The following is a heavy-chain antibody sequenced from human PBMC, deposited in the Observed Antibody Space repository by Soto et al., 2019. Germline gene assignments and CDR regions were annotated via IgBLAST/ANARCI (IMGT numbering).Heavy chain of an antibody. CDR2: ISAYNGNT. J-gene: IGHJ6*02. Sequence: QVQLVQSGAEVKKPGASVKVSCKASGYTFTSYGISWVRQAPGQGLEWMGWISAYNGNTNYAQKLQGRVTMTTDTSTSTGYMELRSLRSDDTAVYYCARGGLLGQQLYYYYGMDVWGQGTTVTVSS. CDR3: ARGGLLGQQLYYYYGMDV. D-gene: IGHD6-13*01. V-gene: IGHV1-18*01. CDR1: GYTFTSYG.